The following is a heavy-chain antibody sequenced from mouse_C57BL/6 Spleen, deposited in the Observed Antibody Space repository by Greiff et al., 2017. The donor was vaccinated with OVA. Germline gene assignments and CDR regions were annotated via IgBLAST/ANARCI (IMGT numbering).Heavy chain of an antibody. CDR1: GYTFTSYW. V-gene: IGHV1-59*01. CDR3: ARGGTAYFDY. D-gene: IGHD4-1*01. CDR2: IDPSDSYT. J-gene: IGHJ2*01. Sequence: QVQLKQPGAELVRPGTSVKLSCKASGYTFTSYWMHWVKQRPGQGLEWIGVIDPSDSYTNYNQKFKGKATLTVDTSSSTAYMQLSSLTSEDSAVYYCARGGTAYFDYWGQGTTLTVSS.